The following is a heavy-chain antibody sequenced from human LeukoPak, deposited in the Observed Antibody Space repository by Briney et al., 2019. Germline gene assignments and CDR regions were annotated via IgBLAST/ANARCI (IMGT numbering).Heavy chain of an antibody. Sequence: GGSLRLSCAASGFTFSGYWMHWVRQVPGKGLVWVARINPGGSSITYADSVRGRFTISRDNAKNTLYLQMDSLRAEDTGVYYCARSNQADDYWGQGTLVTVSS. V-gene: IGHV3-74*01. CDR1: GFTFSGYW. J-gene: IGHJ4*02. CDR2: INPGGSSI. D-gene: IGHD1-14*01. CDR3: ARSNQADDY.